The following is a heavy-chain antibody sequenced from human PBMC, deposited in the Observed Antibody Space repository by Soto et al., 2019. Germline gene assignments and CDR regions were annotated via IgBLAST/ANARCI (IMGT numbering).Heavy chain of an antibody. CDR2: ISGSGGST. V-gene: IGHV3-23*01. CDR1: GFTFSSYA. J-gene: IGHJ1*01. D-gene: IGHD3-16*01. Sequence: EVQLLESGGGLVQPGGSLRLSCAASGFTFSSYAMSWVRQVPGKGLEWVSAISGSGGSTYYTDSVKGRFTISRDNSKNTLYLQMNSLRVEDTAVYYCAKGEYSYFHHWGQGTLVTVSS. CDR3: AKGEYSYFHH.